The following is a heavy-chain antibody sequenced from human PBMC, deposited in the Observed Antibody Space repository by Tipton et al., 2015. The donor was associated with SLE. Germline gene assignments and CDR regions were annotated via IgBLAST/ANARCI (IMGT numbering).Heavy chain of an antibody. D-gene: IGHD4-23*01. Sequence: QVQLVQSGAEVKKPGASVKVSCKASGYTFTGYYMHWMRQAPGQGLEWMGFINPNSGDPYLAQKFRGRVTMTRDTSINTVYMDLSSPRSDDTAVYYCARDFHDYGGNSGFDYWGQGTLVTVSS. CDR2: INPNSGDP. CDR1: GYTFTGYY. V-gene: IGHV1-2*02. J-gene: IGHJ4*02. CDR3: ARDFHDYGGNSGFDY.